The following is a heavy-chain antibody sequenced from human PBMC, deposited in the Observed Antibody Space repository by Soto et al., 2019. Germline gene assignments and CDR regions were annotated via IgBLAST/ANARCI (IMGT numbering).Heavy chain of an antibody. CDR2: IYYSGST. J-gene: IGHJ4*02. CDR3: ARRKDIVVVPAAMNEHYFDH. V-gene: IGHV4-39*01. D-gene: IGHD2-2*01. CDR1: GGSISSSSYY. Sequence: SETLSLTCTVSGGSISSSSYYWGWIRQPPGKGLEWIGSIYYSGSTYYNPSLKSRVTISVDTSKNQFSLKLSSVTAADTAVYYCARRKDIVVVPAAMNEHYFDHWGQGTLVNVAS.